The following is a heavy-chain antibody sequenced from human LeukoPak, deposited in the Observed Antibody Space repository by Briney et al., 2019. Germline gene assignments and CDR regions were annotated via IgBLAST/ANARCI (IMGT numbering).Heavy chain of an antibody. Sequence: GGSLRLSCAASGFRFADYAMHWVRQVPGKGLEWVSGISWNTANVGYAESVKGRFTISRDNARNSLYLQMNSLRVEDTALYYCAKAPGVTTGWFDPWGQGTLVTVSS. CDR2: ISWNTANV. V-gene: IGHV3-9*01. D-gene: IGHD4-17*01. CDR3: AKAPGVTTGWFDP. J-gene: IGHJ5*02. CDR1: GFRFADYA.